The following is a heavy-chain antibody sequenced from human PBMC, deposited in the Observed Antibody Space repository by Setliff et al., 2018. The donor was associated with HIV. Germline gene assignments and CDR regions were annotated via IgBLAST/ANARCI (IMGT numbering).Heavy chain of an antibody. D-gene: IGHD3-10*01. Sequence: PSETLSLTCTVSGGSISSSSYYWGWIRQSPGKGLEWIGFIKTSGRTNYKPSLKSRVTISLDTSKNQFSLRLNSVTATDTAVYYCARLAEDYYDSGTWEVDYWAHGTLVTVSS. J-gene: IGHJ4*01. CDR2: IKTSGRT. CDR3: ARLAEDYYDSGTWEVDY. V-gene: IGHV4-61*05. CDR1: GGSISSSSYY.